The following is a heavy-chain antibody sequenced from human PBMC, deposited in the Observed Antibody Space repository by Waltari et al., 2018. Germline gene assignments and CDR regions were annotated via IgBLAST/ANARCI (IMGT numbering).Heavy chain of an antibody. Sequence: EVQLVESGGGLVQPGGSLRLPCAASGFTFSRYWMHWVRQAPGTGLVWVSRINSDGSSTSYADSVKGRFTISRDNAKNTLYLQMNSLRAEDTAVYYCARGHPANRGDYWGQGTLVTVSS. J-gene: IGHJ4*02. CDR1: GFTFSRYW. CDR3: ARGHPANRGDY. CDR2: INSDGSST. V-gene: IGHV3-74*01.